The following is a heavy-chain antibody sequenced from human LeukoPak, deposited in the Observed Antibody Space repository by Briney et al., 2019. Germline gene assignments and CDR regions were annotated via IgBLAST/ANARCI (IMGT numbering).Heavy chain of an antibody. Sequence: GGSLRLSCAASGFTVSSNYMSWVRQAPGKGLEWVSVIYSGGSTYYADSVKGRFTISRDNSKNTLYLQMNSLRAEDTAVYYCARSPEGYSGYVDYWGQGTLVTVSS. D-gene: IGHD5-12*01. J-gene: IGHJ4*02. CDR2: IYSGGST. CDR1: GFTVSSNY. V-gene: IGHV3-53*01. CDR3: ARSPEGYSGYVDY.